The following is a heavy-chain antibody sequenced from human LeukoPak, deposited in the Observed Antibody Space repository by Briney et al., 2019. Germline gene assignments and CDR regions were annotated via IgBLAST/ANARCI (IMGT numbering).Heavy chain of an antibody. Sequence: SETLSLTCTVSGGSISSSSYYWGWIRQPPGKGLEWIGSIYYSGSTYYNPSLKSRVTISVDTSKNQFSLKLSSVTAADTAVYYCARGEGPYYYGSGSYLGFDIWGQGTMVTVSS. J-gene: IGHJ3*02. CDR2: IYYSGST. D-gene: IGHD3-10*01. V-gene: IGHV4-39*07. CDR1: GGSISSSSYY. CDR3: ARGEGPYYYGSGSYLGFDI.